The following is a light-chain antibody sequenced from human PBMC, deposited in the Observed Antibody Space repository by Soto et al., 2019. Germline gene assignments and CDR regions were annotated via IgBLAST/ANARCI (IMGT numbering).Light chain of an antibody. CDR2: WAS. J-gene: IGKJ5*01. V-gene: IGKV4-1*01. CDR1: QSVLFTSNNKNY. CDR3: QQRSNWPIT. Sequence: DIVMTQSPDSLAVSLGERATINCESSQSVLFTSNNKNYLAWYQQKPGQPPKLLLSWASARESGVPERFSGSGSGTDFTLTISSLEPEDFAVYYCQQRSNWPITFGQGTRLEIK.